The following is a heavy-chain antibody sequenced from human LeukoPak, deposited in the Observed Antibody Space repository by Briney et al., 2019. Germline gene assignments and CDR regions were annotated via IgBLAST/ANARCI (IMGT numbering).Heavy chain of an antibody. CDR3: AGELYGSGSYTWFDP. CDR2: ISSSGSTI. V-gene: IGHV3-48*03. Sequence: PGGSLRLSCAASGFTFSSYEMNWVRQAPGKGLEWVSYISSSGSTIYYADSVKGRFTISRDNAKNSLYLQMNSLRAEDTAVYYCAGELYGSGSYTWFDPWGQGTLVTVSS. CDR1: GFTFSSYE. J-gene: IGHJ5*02. D-gene: IGHD3-10*01.